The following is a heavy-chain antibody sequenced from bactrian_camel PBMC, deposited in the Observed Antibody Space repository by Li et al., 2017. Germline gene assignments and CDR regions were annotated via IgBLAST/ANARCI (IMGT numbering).Heavy chain of an antibody. J-gene: IGHJ6*01. CDR2: ISRDGST. D-gene: IGHD3*01. Sequence: VQLVESGGGSVQAGESLRLSCAASGYTVSTYYMAWFRRAPGKEREGVAAISRDGSTTYADSVKGRFTISRDTTKNTVYLQMNNLKPEDTAVYYCVREGGNCSDTFCSAATFGYWGQGTQVTVS. CDR1: GYTVSTYY. CDR3: VREGGNCSDTFCSAATFGY. V-gene: IGHV3S53*01.